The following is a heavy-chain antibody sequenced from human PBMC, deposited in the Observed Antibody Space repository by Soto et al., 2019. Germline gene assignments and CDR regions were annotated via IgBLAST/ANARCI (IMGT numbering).Heavy chain of an antibody. CDR3: VSSRAAIYGDAFDV. Sequence: VQLQESGPGLVKPSETLSLTCSVSGDSISSYFRNWIRQPPGKGLEWIGCIYDSGNTDYNPSLKSRVTMSLSTSKNQFSLNLISVTAADTAVYYCVSSRAAIYGDAFDVWGQGTMVTVSS. CDR2: IYDSGNT. CDR1: GDSISSYF. D-gene: IGHD2-2*01. J-gene: IGHJ3*01. V-gene: IGHV4-59*03.